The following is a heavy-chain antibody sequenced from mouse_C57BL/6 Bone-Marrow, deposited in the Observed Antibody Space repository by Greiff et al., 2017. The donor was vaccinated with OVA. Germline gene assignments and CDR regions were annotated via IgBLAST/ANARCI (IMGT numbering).Heavy chain of an antibody. CDR3: ARLWDGYYSAWFAY. Sequence: QVQLQQPGAELVRPGSSVKLSCKASGYTFTSYWMDWVKQRPGQGLEWIGNIYPSASETHYNQKFKDKATLTVDKSSSTAYMQLSSLTSEDSAVYYCARLWDGYYSAWFAYWGQGTLVTVSA. D-gene: IGHD2-3*01. V-gene: IGHV1-61*01. CDR1: GYTFTSYW. CDR2: IYPSASET. J-gene: IGHJ3*01.